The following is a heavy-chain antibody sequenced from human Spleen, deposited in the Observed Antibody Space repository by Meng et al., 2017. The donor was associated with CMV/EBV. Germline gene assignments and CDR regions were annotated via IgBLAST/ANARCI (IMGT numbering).Heavy chain of an antibody. D-gene: IGHD6-13*01. CDR3: ARCTYSSSWNHYYYYDYGMDV. Sequence: GESLKISCAASGFTFSDYYMSWIRQAPGKGLEWVSYIRSSGSNKYYADSVKGRVTISRDNAKNSLYLQMISPRAEDTAVYYCARCTYSSSWNHYYYYDYGMDVWGQGTTVTVSS. CDR2: IRSSGSNK. J-gene: IGHJ6*02. CDR1: GFTFSDYY. V-gene: IGHV3-11*01.